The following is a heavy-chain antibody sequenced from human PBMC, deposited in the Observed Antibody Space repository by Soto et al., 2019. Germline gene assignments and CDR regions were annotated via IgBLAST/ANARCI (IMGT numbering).Heavy chain of an antibody. V-gene: IGHV3-30*18. CDR2: ISYDGSNK. J-gene: IGHJ4*02. Sequence: QVQLVESGGGVVQPGRSLRLSCAASGFTFSSYGMHWVRQAPGKGLEWVAVISYDGSNKYYADSVKGRFTISRDNSKNTLYLQMNSLRAEDTAVYYCAKDLDHPFYADYWGQGTLVTVSS. D-gene: IGHD4-17*01. CDR1: GFTFSSYG. CDR3: AKDLDHPFYADY.